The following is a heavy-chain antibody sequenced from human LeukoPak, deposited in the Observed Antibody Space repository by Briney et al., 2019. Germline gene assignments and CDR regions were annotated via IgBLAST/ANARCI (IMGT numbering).Heavy chain of an antibody. Sequence: GGSLRLSCAASGFTFSSYAMSWVRQAPGKGLEWVSAISGSGGSTYYADSVKGRFTISRDNSKNTLYLQMNSLRAEDTAVYYGAKVLGGQLRYFDLLRSPFSSFDNWGQGTRATVSS. D-gene: IGHD3-9*01. CDR3: AKVLGGQLRYFDLLRSPFSSFDN. V-gene: IGHV3-23*01. CDR2: ISGSGGST. CDR1: GFTFSSYA. J-gene: IGHJ4*02.